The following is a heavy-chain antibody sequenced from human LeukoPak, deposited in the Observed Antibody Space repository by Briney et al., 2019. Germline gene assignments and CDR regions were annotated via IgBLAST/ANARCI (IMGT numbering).Heavy chain of an antibody. CDR2: IYYSGST. CDR3: ARRVGIAAPFDY. J-gene: IGHJ4*02. V-gene: IGHV4-59*08. CDR1: GGSTSSYY. Sequence: SETLSLTCTVSGGSTSSYYWSWIRQPPGKGLEWIGYIYYSGSTNYNPSLKSRVTISVDTSKNQFSLKLSSVTAADTAVYYCARRVGIAAPFDYWGQGTLVTVSS. D-gene: IGHD6-13*01.